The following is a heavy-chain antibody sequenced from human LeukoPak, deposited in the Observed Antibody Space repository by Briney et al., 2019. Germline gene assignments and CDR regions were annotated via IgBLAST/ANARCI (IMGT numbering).Heavy chain of an antibody. Sequence: GGSLRLSCAASGFTFSTYWMSWVRQAPGKGLEWVAVIWYDGSNKYYADSVKGRFTISRDNSKNTLYLQMNSLRAEDTAVYYCATTLYSSGWYPSFDYWGQGTLVTVSS. V-gene: IGHV3-33*08. CDR1: GFTFSTYW. CDR2: IWYDGSNK. CDR3: ATTLYSSGWYPSFDY. D-gene: IGHD6-19*01. J-gene: IGHJ4*02.